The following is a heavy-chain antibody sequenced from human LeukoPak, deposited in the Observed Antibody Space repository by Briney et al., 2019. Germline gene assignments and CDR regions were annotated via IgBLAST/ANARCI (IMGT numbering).Heavy chain of an antibody. D-gene: IGHD3-10*01. CDR1: DFTFSTSG. CDR3: AKESLPKITMVRGVPFDY. CDR2: VSSSGENT. Sequence: QTGGSLRLSCASSDFTFSTSGMTWVRQAPGKGLEWVSTVSSSGENTYYADSVKGRFTISRDSSKNTLYLQMKSLRAEDTAVYYCAKESLPKITMVRGVPFDYWGQGTLVTVSS. J-gene: IGHJ4*02. V-gene: IGHV3-23*01.